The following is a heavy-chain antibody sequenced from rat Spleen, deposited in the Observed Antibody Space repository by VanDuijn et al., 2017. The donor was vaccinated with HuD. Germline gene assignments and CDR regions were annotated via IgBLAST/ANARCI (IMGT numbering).Heavy chain of an antibody. CDR1: GFTFSNYY. Sequence: EVQLVDSGGGLVQPGKSMKLSCAASGFTFSNYYMAWVRQAPSKGLEWVASIGTGGGNTYYRDSVKGRFTISRDNAKSTLYLQMNSLRSEDTATYYCARQDYSSYVDAWGQGASVTVSS. D-gene: IGHD1-2*01. V-gene: IGHV5-25*01. J-gene: IGHJ4*01. CDR2: IGTGGGNT. CDR3: ARQDYSSYVDA.